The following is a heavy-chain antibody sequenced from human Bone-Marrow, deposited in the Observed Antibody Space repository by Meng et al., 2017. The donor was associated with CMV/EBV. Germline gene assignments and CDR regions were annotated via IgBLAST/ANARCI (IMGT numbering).Heavy chain of an antibody. CDR3: ARLGSGYYTDY. V-gene: IGHV3-20*04. CDR2: INWNGGST. CDR1: GFTFSSYG. J-gene: IGHJ4*02. Sequence: GESLKISCAASGFTFSSYGMSWVRQAPGKGLEWVSGINWNGGSTGYADSVKGRFTISRDNAKNSLYLQMNSLRAEDTALYYCARLGSGYYTDYWGQGTLVTVSS. D-gene: IGHD3-22*01.